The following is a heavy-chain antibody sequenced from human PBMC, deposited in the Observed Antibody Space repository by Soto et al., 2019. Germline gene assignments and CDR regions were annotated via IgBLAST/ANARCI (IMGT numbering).Heavy chain of an antibody. CDR2: IYYSGST. Sequence: SETLSLTCTVSGGSISSYYWSWIRQPPGKGLEWIGYIYYSGSTNYNPSLKSRVTISVDTSKNQFSLKLSSVTAADTAVYYCARHRDSSSPIDDRGQGTRVTVSS. CDR3: ARHRDSSSPIDD. V-gene: IGHV4-59*08. J-gene: IGHJ4*02. CDR1: GGSISSYY. D-gene: IGHD6-6*01.